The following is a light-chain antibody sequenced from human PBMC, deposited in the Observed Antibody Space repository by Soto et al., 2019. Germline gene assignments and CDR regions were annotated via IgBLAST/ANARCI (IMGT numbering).Light chain of an antibody. V-gene: IGKV3D-15*01. J-gene: IGKJ5*01. CDR3: QQYNNWPRT. CDR2: GAS. Sequence: EIAPTQTPSTLSVSPGERATLSCRASQSVSSNLAWYQQKPGQAPRLLIYGASTRATGIPARFSGSGSGTEFTRTISSLQSEDFAVYYCQQYNNWPRTFGQGTRLEIK. CDR1: QSVSSN.